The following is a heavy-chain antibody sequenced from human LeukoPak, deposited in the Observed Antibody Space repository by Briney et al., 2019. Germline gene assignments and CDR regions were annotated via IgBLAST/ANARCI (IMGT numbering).Heavy chain of an antibody. D-gene: IGHD3-3*01. CDR3: ARRFLEWYSHFDY. CDR2: IIGTGGAT. Sequence: GGSLRLSCAASGFTFSNYAMNWVRQAPGKELEWVSSIIGTGGATYYADSVKGRFTISKDNSKNTLYLQVNSLRAEDTAIYYCARRFLEWYSHFDYWGQGTLVTVSS. CDR1: GFTFSNYA. V-gene: IGHV3-23*01. J-gene: IGHJ4*02.